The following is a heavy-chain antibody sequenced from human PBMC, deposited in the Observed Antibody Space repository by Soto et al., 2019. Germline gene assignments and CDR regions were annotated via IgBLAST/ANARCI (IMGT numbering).Heavy chain of an antibody. D-gene: IGHD3-16*02. V-gene: IGHV3-15*01. CDR1: EFTFTYAW. CDR3: TSLYYGH. CDR2: IKSKTDGGTT. Sequence: GGSLRLSCAASEFTFTYAWMSWVRQAPGKGLEWVGRIKSKTDGGTTDYAAPVKGRFTISRDESQNTLYLQMNSLKTEDTAVYYCTSLYYGHWGQGTLVTVSS. J-gene: IGHJ4*02.